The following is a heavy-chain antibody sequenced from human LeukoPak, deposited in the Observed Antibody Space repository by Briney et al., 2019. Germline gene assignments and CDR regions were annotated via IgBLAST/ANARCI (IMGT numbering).Heavy chain of an antibody. CDR1: GYTFTVYY. Sequence: ASVTVSCKASGYTFTVYYMHWVRQAPGQGREWMGWINPNSGGTNYAQKFQGRVNITRETAISTAYMELSRLRSDDTAVYYCARDFRAAMVSDWFDPWGQGTLVTVSS. J-gene: IGHJ5*02. CDR2: INPNSGGT. V-gene: IGHV1-2*02. CDR3: ARDFRAAMVSDWFDP. D-gene: IGHD5-18*01.